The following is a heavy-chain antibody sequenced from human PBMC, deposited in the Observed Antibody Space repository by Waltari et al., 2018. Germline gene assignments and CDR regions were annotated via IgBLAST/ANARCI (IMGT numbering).Heavy chain of an antibody. CDR2: INPNSGGT. CDR1: GYTFTGYY. V-gene: IGHV1-2*02. CDR3: ARDKGKNSSGWYFAFDI. J-gene: IGHJ3*02. Sequence: QVQLVQSGAEVKKPGASVKVSCKASGYTFTGYYMHWVRQAPGQGLEWMGWINPNSGGTNYAQKFKGRVTRTRDTSISTAYMELSRLRSDDTAGYYCARDKGKNSSGWYFAFDIWGQGTMVTVSS. D-gene: IGHD6-19*01.